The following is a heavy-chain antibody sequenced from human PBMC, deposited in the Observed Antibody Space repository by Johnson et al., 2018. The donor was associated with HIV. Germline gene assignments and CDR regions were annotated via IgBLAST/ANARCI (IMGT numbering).Heavy chain of an antibody. D-gene: IGHD4-11*01. CDR3: ARSYPGSASVYRDAFDI. V-gene: IGHV3-7*05. J-gene: IGHJ3*02. CDR2: IKQAGSEK. CDR1: GFTFSSYW. Sequence: VLLVESGGGLVQPGGSLRLSCAASGFTFSSYWMSWVRQAPGKGLEWVANIKQAGSEKYYVDSVKGRFTIARDNAKNSLYLQMNSLRAEDTAVYYWARSYPGSASVYRDAFDIWGQGTMVTVSS.